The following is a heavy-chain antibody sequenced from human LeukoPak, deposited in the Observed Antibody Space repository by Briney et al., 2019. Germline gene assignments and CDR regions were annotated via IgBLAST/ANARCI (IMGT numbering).Heavy chain of an antibody. D-gene: IGHD6-6*01. V-gene: IGHV4-4*07. J-gene: IGHJ4*02. CDR2: IYTSGST. CDR1: GGSISSYH. Sequence: SETLSLTCTVSGGSISSYHWSWIRQPAGKGLEWIGRIYTSGSTNYNPSLKSRVTMSVDTSKNQFSLKLSSVTAADTAVYYCARQEYSSSPGDYWGQGTLVTVSS. CDR3: ARQEYSSSPGDY.